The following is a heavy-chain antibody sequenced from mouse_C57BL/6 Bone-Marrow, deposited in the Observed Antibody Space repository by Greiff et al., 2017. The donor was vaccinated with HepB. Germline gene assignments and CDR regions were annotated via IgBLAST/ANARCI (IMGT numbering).Heavy chain of an antibody. CDR3: ARDQGGTWGFAY. D-gene: IGHD3-2*02. CDR2: INYDGSST. CDR1: GFTFSDYY. J-gene: IGHJ3*01. Sequence: EVQLVESEGGLVQPGSSMKLSCTASGFTFSDYYMAWVRQVPEKGLEWVANINYDGSSTYYLDSLKSRFIISRDNAKNILYLQMSSLKSEDTATYYCARDQGGTWGFAYWGQGTLVTVSA. V-gene: IGHV5-16*01.